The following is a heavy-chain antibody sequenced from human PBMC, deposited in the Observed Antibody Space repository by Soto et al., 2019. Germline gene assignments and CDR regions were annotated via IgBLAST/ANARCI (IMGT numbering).Heavy chain of an antibody. V-gene: IGHV1-3*01. Sequence: ASVKVSCKASGYTFTSYAMHWVRQAPGQRLEWMGWINAGNGNTKYSQKFQGRVTITRDTSASTAYMGLSSLRSEDTAVYYCARRGVRYGARPGEYYYYGMDVWGQGTTVTVSS. CDR3: ARRGVRYGARPGEYYYYGMDV. J-gene: IGHJ6*02. CDR1: GYTFTSYA. D-gene: IGHD6-6*01. CDR2: INAGNGNT.